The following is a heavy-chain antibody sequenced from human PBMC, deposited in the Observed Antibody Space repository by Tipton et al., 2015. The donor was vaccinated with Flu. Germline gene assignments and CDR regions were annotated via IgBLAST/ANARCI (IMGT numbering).Heavy chain of an antibody. CDR3: VRYIENMYGVVIVARVDS. J-gene: IGHJ5*01. CDR2: IYHSGTT. CDR1: GDSIGSRYY. V-gene: IGHV4-38-2*01. Sequence: TLSLTCSVSGDSIGSRYYWGWIRQPPGKGLEWIGTIYHSGTTYYNSSLMSRLTISVDKSRNVFSLRVNSVTAADTAVYYFVRYIENMYGVVIVARVDSWGQGIEVTVSS. D-gene: IGHD2-21*01.